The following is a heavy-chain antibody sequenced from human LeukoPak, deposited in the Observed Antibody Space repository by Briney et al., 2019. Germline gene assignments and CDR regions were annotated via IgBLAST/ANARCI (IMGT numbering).Heavy chain of an antibody. D-gene: IGHD5-24*01. CDR3: AKDLHYNDGRWEFDP. Sequence: GGSLRLSCAASGFTFSTFAMTWVRQAPGKGLEWVSGVVGGGTTYYADSVKGRFTFSKDNSKKTVYLQMNSLRVEDTAIYYCAKDLHYNDGRWEFDPWGQGTLVTVSS. J-gene: IGHJ5*02. V-gene: IGHV3-23*01. CDR1: GFTFSTFA. CDR2: VVGGGTT.